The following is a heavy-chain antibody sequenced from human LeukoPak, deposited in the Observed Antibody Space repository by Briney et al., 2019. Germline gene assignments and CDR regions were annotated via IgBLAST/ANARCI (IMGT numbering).Heavy chain of an antibody. Sequence: ASVKVSCKASGYTFTGYYMHWVRQAPGQGLEWVGRINPNSGGTNYAQKFQGRVTMTRDTSISTAYMELSRLRSDDTAVYYCARDRAATHSDYWGQGTLVTVSS. J-gene: IGHJ4*02. V-gene: IGHV1-2*06. CDR2: INPNSGGT. CDR3: ARDRAATHSDY. CDR1: GYTFTGYY. D-gene: IGHD6-13*01.